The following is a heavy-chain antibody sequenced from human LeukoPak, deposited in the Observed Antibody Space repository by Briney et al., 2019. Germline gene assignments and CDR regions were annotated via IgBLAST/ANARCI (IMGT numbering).Heavy chain of an antibody. CDR1: GFTFSSYA. CDR2: ISGSGGST. J-gene: IGHJ4*02. Sequence: GSLRLSCAASGFTFSSYAMSWVRQAPGKGLEWVSAISGSGGSTYYAYSVKGRFTISRDNSKNTLYLQMNSLRAEDTAVYYCAKGAIAARAFYYFDYWGQGTLVTVSS. V-gene: IGHV3-23*01. CDR3: AKGAIAARAFYYFDY. D-gene: IGHD6-6*01.